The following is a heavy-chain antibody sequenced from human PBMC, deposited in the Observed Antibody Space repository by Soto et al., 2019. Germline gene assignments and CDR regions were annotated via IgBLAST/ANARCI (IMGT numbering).Heavy chain of an antibody. Sequence: PGGYLRLSCTASRFTFSRAWMSWVRQAPGKGPEGVGRIKSKTDGGTTDYAAPLKGRFTISRDDSANTVYLQMNSLKTADTAVYYCTHLRPYNYGAYYYGLDVWGQGTTVTVSS. D-gene: IGHD3-16*01. CDR2: IKSKTDGGTT. J-gene: IGHJ6*02. V-gene: IGHV3-15*01. CDR3: THLRPYNYGAYYYGLDV. CDR1: RFTFSRAW.